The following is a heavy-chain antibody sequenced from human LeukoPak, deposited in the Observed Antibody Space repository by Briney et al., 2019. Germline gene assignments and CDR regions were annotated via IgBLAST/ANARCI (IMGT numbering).Heavy chain of an antibody. Sequence: SVKVSCKASGGTFSSYAISWVRQAPGQGLEWVGGIIPIFGTANYAQKFQGRVTITADESTSTAYMELSSLRSEDTAVYYCAREDSSWYYNWFDPWGQGTLVTVSS. D-gene: IGHD6-13*01. J-gene: IGHJ5*02. CDR1: GGTFSSYA. V-gene: IGHV1-69*13. CDR3: AREDSSWYYNWFDP. CDR2: IIPIFGTA.